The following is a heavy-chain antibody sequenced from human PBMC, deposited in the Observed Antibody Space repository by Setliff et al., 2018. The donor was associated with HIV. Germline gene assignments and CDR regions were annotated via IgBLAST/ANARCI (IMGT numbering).Heavy chain of an antibody. Sequence: PGGSLRLSCAASGFTFSNAWMNWVRQAPGKGLEWVSGISWNGDLTAYAKSAKGRFTISRDNAKNMVYLQMNSLRAEDTALYYCAKVKVPTTDLYFLDYWGQGTPVTVSS. D-gene: IGHD1-1*01. CDR1: GFTFSNAW. CDR3: AKVKVPTTDLYFLDY. J-gene: IGHJ4*02. CDR2: ISWNGDLT. V-gene: IGHV3-74*01.